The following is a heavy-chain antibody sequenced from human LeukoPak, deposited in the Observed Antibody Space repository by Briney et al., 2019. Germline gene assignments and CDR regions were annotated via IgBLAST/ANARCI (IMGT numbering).Heavy chain of an antibody. CDR2: IKQDGSEK. CDR3: ARYSYYYDSSGFLPPYYFDY. J-gene: IGHJ4*02. V-gene: IGHV3-7*01. CDR1: GFTFSSYW. D-gene: IGHD3-22*01. Sequence: SGGSLRLSCAASGFTFSSYWMSWVRQAPGKGLEWVANIKQDGSEKYYVDSVKGRFTISRDNAKNSLYLQMNSLRAEDTAVYYCARYSYYYDSSGFLPPYYFDYWGQGTLVTVSS.